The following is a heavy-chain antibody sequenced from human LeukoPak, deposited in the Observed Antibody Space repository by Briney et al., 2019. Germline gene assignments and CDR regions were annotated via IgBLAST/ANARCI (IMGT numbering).Heavy chain of an antibody. Sequence: SQTLSLTCTVSGVSISSGSYYWVWIRQPAGKGLEWIGRIYTTGSTNYNPSFKSRVTISVDTSKNQFSLKLSSVTAADTAVYYGAREGYYDRIGYGEFWGQGTRVTVSS. CDR1: GVSISSGSYY. CDR2: IYTTGST. D-gene: IGHD3-9*01. V-gene: IGHV4-61*02. J-gene: IGHJ4*02. CDR3: AREGYYDRIGYGEF.